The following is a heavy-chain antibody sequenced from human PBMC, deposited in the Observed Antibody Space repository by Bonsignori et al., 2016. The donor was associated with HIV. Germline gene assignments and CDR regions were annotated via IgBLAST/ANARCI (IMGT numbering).Heavy chain of an antibody. CDR3: ARGAHRARNWFDS. CDR2: VNPEDGQT. V-gene: IGHV1-69-2*01. D-gene: IGHD2/OR15-2a*01. J-gene: IGHJ5*01. Sequence: WVRQAPGQGLEWMGLVNPEDGQTLYADKFQGRVTISADTSTDTAYMDLSSLRSEDTAVYFCARGAHRARNWFDSWGQGTLVTVSS.